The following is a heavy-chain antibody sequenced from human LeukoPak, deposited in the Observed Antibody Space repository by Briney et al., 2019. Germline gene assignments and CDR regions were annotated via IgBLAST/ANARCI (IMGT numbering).Heavy chain of an antibody. CDR3: ARYGWFGKTINWFDP. V-gene: IGHV1-18*01. CDR1: GYTFTSYG. J-gene: IGHJ5*02. Sequence: ASVKVSCKASGYTFTSYGISWVRQAPGQGLEWMGWISAYNGNTNYAQKLQGRVTMTTDTSTSTAYMELRSLGSDDTAVYYCARYGWFGKTINWFDPWGQGTLVTVSS. CDR2: ISAYNGNT. D-gene: IGHD3-10*01.